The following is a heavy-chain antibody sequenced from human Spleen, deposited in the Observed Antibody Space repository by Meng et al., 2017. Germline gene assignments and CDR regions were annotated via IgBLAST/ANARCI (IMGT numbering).Heavy chain of an antibody. CDR1: GFTFSYYS. J-gene: IGHJ3*02. D-gene: IGHD3-22*01. Sequence: GGSLRLSCAASGFTFSYYSMNWVRQAPGKGLEWVSSISRSSNYIYYADSVKGRFTISRDNAKNSLYLHMNSLRAEDTAVYYCARDSHYDSSGYFVPDAFDIWGQGTMVTVSS. CDR2: ISRSSNYI. CDR3: ARDSHYDSSGYFVPDAFDI. V-gene: IGHV3-21*01.